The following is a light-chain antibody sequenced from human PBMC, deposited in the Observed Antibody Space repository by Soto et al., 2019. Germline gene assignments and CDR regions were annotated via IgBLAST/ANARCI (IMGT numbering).Light chain of an antibody. V-gene: IGLV2-23*01. Sequence: QSALTQPASVSGSPGQSITISCTGTSSDVVSSNLVSWYQQHPHRAPKLIIYEGARRPSGVSGRFSASMSGTTASLRISGLQAEDEADYYGCSFPPFPPSYASVPGTKFPVL. CDR1: SSDVVSSNL. CDR2: EGA. J-gene: IGLJ1*01. CDR3: CSFPPFPPSYA.